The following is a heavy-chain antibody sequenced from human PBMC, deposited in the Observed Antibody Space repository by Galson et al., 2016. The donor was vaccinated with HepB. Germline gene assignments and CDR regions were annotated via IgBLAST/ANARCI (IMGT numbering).Heavy chain of an antibody. J-gene: IGHJ4*02. CDR1: EFAFSSYW. CDR2: ISGSGGST. D-gene: IGHD2-2*01. Sequence: SLRLSCAGSEFAFSSYWMIWVRQAPGKGLEWVSAISGSGGSTYYADSVKGRFTISRDNSKNTLYLQMNSLRAEDTAVYYCARAPVTSTTCCYYFDYWGQGTLVTVSS. V-gene: IGHV3-23*01. CDR3: ARAPVTSTTCCYYFDY.